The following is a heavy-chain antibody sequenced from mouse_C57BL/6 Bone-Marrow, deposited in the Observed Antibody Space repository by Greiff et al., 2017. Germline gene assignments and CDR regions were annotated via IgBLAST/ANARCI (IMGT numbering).Heavy chain of an antibody. J-gene: IGHJ2*01. CDR2: IHPNSGRT. D-gene: IGHD1-1*01. CDR1: GYTFTSYW. Sequence: VQLQQPGAELVKPGASVKLSCKASGYTFTSYWLHWVKQRPGQGLEWIGIIHPNSGRTNYNEKFKSKATLTVYKSASTAYMQLSSLTSEDSAVYYCASPITTVVDYWGQGTTLTVSS. V-gene: IGHV1-64*01. CDR3: ASPITTVVDY.